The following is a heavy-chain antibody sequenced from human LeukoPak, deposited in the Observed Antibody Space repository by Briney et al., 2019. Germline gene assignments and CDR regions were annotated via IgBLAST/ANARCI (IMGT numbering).Heavy chain of an antibody. CDR2: INPNSGGT. V-gene: IGHV1-2*02. Sequence: ASVKASCKASGYTFTGYYMHWVRQAPGQGLEWMGWINPNSGGTNYAQKFQGRVTMTRDTSISTAYMELSRLRSDDTAVYYCARDNVIQYSSSWYDYWGQGTLVTVSS. D-gene: IGHD6-13*01. CDR3: ARDNVIQYSSSWYDY. CDR1: GYTFTGYY. J-gene: IGHJ4*02.